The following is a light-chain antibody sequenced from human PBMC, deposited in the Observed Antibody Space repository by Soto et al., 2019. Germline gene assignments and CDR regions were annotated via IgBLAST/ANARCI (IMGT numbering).Light chain of an antibody. J-gene: IGKJ1*01. CDR2: GAS. CDR3: QQYNNWPPWT. V-gene: IGKV3-15*01. Sequence: EIVMTQSPATLSVSLGESATLSCRASQSVGSDLAWYQQKPGQAPRLLIYGASTMAAGVPARFSVSGSVTDFTLTISSLHSGDFAIYYCQQYNNWPPWTFGQGTMVEIK. CDR1: QSVGSD.